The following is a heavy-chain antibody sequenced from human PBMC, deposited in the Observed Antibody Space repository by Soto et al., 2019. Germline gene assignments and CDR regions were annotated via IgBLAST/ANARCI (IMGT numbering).Heavy chain of an antibody. D-gene: IGHD3-9*01. CDR2: INAGNGNT. J-gene: IGHJ5*02. V-gene: IGHV1-3*01. CDR3: ARNSDYDILTGYYSGVWFDP. CDR1: AYPFTSYA. Sequence: XSVKGSGTASAYPFTSYAMQWGRQAPGQRLEWMGWINAGNGNTKYSQKFQGRVAITRDTSASTAYMELSSLRSEDTAVYYCARNSDYDILTGYYSGVWFDPWGQGTLVTVSS.